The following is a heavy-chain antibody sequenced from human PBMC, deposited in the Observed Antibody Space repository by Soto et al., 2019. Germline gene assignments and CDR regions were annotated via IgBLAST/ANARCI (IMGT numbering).Heavy chain of an antibody. CDR2: LNPNGGST. D-gene: IGHD6-19*01. V-gene: IGHV1-46*03. CDR1: GYTFTSYF. J-gene: IGHJ3*02. CDR3: SRAVARYDAFDI. Sequence: ASVKVSCQASGYTFTSYFMHWVRQAPGQGLEWMGILNPNGGSTTYAQKFQGRVTMTRDTSTSTVYMELSSLRSEDTAVYYCSRAVARYDAFDIWGQGTMVTVSS.